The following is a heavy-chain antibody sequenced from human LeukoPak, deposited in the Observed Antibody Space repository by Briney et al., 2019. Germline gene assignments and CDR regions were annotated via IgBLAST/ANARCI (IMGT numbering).Heavy chain of an antibody. Sequence: QTGGSLRLSCTVSGFTVSSNSMSWVRQAPGKGLEWVSFIYSAGSTHYSDSVKGRFTISIDNSKNSLYLQMNSLRAEDTAVYYCAELGITMIGGVWGKGTTVTISS. CDR1: GFTVSSNS. CDR2: IYSAGST. CDR3: AELGITMIGGV. D-gene: IGHD3-10*02. J-gene: IGHJ6*04. V-gene: IGHV3-53*01.